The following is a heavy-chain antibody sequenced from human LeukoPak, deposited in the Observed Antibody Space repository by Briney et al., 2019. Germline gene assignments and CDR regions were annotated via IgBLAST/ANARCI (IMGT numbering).Heavy chain of an antibody. Sequence: PGGSLRLSCAASGFTFSSYSMNWVRQAPGKGLEWVSSISSSSSYIYYADSVKGRFTISRDNAKNSLYLQMNSLRAEDTAVYYCARDWSPDQSFDYWGQGTLVTVSS. J-gene: IGHJ4*02. CDR2: ISSSSSYI. CDR3: ARDWSPDQSFDY. CDR1: GFTFSSYS. V-gene: IGHV3-21*01.